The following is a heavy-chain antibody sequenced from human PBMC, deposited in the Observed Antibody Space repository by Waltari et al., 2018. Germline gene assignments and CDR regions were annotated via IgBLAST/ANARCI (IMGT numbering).Heavy chain of an antibody. CDR2: IDGGGST. J-gene: IGHJ4*02. V-gene: IGHV4-4*07. Sequence: QVQLQESGPGLVKPSETLSLTCTVSGGAISNDFWSWIRQPAGKGLEWIGRIDGGGSTHSHPPLASRVTMSMDTSKSQFSRELRSVTAADTAIYYCARNLLRSYGLVDYWGQGTLATVSS. CDR1: GGAISNDF. CDR3: ARNLLRSYGLVDY. D-gene: IGHD3-10*01.